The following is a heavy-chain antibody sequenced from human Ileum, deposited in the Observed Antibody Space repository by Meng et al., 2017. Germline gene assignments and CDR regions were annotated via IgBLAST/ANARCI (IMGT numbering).Heavy chain of an antibody. CDR2: IYLAGSP. J-gene: IGHJ4*02. V-gene: IGHV4-4*02. Sequence: QVHVQGSGPGLVEPSGTLSLTCTVSGGSISSSFYWSWVRQSPGKGLEWIGQIYLAGSPNYNPSLESRVTISVDKSKNQFSLRLTSVTAADTAIFYCVRHGGKYFDSWGQGTLVTVSS. CDR3: VRHGGKYFDS. D-gene: IGHD2-15*01. CDR1: GGSISSSFY.